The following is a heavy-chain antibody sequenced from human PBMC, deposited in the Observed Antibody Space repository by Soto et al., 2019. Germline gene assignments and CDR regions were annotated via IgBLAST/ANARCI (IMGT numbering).Heavy chain of an antibody. CDR3: ARDAYPYSSGWYVDY. D-gene: IGHD6-19*01. J-gene: IGHJ4*02. Sequence: ASVKVSCKASGYTFTSYGISWVRQAPGQGLEWMGWISAYNGNTNYAQKLQGRVTMTTDTSTSTAYMELRSLRSDDTAVYYCARDAYPYSSGWYVDYWGQGTLVTVSS. V-gene: IGHV1-18*01. CDR2: ISAYNGNT. CDR1: GYTFTSYG.